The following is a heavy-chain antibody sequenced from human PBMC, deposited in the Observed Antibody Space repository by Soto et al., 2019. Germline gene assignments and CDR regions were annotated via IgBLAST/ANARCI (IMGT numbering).Heavy chain of an antibody. V-gene: IGHV1-18*04. CDR2: ISAHNGDT. CDR1: GYRFATYG. Sequence: ASVKVSFKASGYRFATYGFSWVRQAPGQGLECVGWISAHNGDTHYSQKFQGRVTLTTDTSTNTGYMELRSLTSDDTAVYFCATEPIYSNDGSGYYPLGHWGQGTLVTV. CDR3: ATEPIYSNDGSGYYPLGH. D-gene: IGHD3-22*01. J-gene: IGHJ4*02.